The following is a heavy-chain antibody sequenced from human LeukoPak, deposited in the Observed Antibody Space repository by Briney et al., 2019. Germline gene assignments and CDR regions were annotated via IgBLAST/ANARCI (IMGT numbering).Heavy chain of an antibody. J-gene: IGHJ3*02. CDR1: GGSISSSSYY. CDR3: AREGIAAAGPSDAFDI. V-gene: IGHV4-61*01. Sequence: SETLSLTCTVSGGSISSSSYYWSWIRQPPGKGLEWIGYMYYNERTNYNPSLKSRVTISVDTSKNQFSLKLSSVTAADTAVYYCAREGIAAAGPSDAFDIWGQGTMVTVSS. D-gene: IGHD6-13*01. CDR2: MYYNERT.